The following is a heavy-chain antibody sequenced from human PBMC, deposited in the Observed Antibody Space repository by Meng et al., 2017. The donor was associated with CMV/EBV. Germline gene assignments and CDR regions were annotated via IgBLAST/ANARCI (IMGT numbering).Heavy chain of an antibody. D-gene: IGHD7-27*01. J-gene: IGHJ5*02. CDR2: ISSSSSYI. CDR1: GFTFSSYS. V-gene: IGHV3-21*01. Sequence: GQLVGVGGGLVKPGGSLRLSWAASGFTFSSYSMNWVRQAPGKGLEWVSSISSSSSYIYYADSVKGRFTISRDNAKNSLYLQMNSLRAEDTAVYYCARESTGDWFDPWGQGTLVTVSS. CDR3: ARESTGDWFDP.